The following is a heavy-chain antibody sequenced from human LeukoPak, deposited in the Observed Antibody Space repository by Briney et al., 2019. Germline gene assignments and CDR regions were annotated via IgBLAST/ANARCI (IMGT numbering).Heavy chain of an antibody. CDR1: GGTFSSYA. J-gene: IGHJ4*02. Sequence: ASVKVSCKASGGTFSSYAISWVRQAPGQGLEWMGRIIPILGIANYAQKFQGRVTITADKSTSTAYMELSSLRSEDTAVYYCAKQPDAGWSGYLPSFDYWGQGTLVTVSS. CDR2: IIPILGIA. V-gene: IGHV1-69*04. CDR3: AKQPDAGWSGYLPSFDY. D-gene: IGHD3-3*01.